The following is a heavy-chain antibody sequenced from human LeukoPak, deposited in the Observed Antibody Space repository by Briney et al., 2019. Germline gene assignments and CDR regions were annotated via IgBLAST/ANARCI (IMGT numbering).Heavy chain of an antibody. CDR2: INHSGST. D-gene: IGHD3-10*01. Sequence: SETLSLTCAVYGGSFSGYYWSWIRQPPGKGLEWIGEINHSGSTNYNPSLKSRVTISVDTSKNQFSLKLSSVTAADTAVYYCARDLSYYYNSGSYLVGYYFDYWGQGTLVTVSS. CDR1: GGSFSGYY. CDR3: ARDLSYYYNSGSYLVGYYFDY. V-gene: IGHV4-34*01. J-gene: IGHJ4*02.